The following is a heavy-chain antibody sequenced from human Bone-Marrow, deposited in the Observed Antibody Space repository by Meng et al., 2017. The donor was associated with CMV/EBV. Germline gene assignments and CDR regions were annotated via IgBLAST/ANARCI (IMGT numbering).Heavy chain of an antibody. Sequence: GESLKISCKGSGYSFTSYWIGWVRQMPGKGLEWMGIIYPGDSDTRYSPSFQGQVTISADKSISTAYLQWSSLKASDTAMYYCARSIVVVPAAKHYYYYGMDVWGQGTTVTFSS. V-gene: IGHV5-51*01. D-gene: IGHD2-2*01. CDR3: ARSIVVVPAAKHYYYYGMDV. CDR2: IYPGDSDT. CDR1: GYSFTSYW. J-gene: IGHJ6*02.